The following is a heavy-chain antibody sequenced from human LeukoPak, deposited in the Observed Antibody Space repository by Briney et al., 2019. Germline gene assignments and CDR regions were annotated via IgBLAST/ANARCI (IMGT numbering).Heavy chain of an antibody. CDR2: IYYSGST. CDR3: AREGIYCSSTSCYPNDAFDI. CDR1: GGSFSGYY. V-gene: IGHV4-59*01. D-gene: IGHD2-2*01. J-gene: IGHJ3*02. Sequence: SETLSLTCAVYGGSFSGYYWSWIRQPPGKGLEWIGYIYYSGSTNYNPSLKSRVTISVDTSKNQFSLKLSSVTAADTAVYYCAREGIYCSSTSCYPNDAFDIWGQGTMVTVSS.